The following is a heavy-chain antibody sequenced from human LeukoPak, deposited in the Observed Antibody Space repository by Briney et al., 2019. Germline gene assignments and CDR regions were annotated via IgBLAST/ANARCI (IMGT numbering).Heavy chain of an antibody. CDR1: GGSISSWY. Sequence: PSETLSLTCTVSGGSISSWYWSWIRQPPGKGLEWIGYIYDSGNTNYNPSLKSRVTISIDTSKNQFSLKLSSVTAADTAVNYCARDGGFLDRWNCNYMDVWGKGTTVTVSS. CDR3: ARDGGFLDRWNCNYMDV. D-gene: IGHD3/OR15-3a*01. V-gene: IGHV4-59*12. J-gene: IGHJ6*03. CDR2: IYDSGNT.